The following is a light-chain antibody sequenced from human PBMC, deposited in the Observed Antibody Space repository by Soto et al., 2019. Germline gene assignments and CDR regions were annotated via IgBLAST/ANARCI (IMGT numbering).Light chain of an antibody. J-gene: IGKJ3*01. CDR1: QSVSSY. V-gene: IGKV3-11*01. CDR3: QQRT. Sequence: EIVLTQSPATLSLSPGERATLSCRASQSVSSYLAWYQQKPGQAPRLLIYDATNRATGIPARFIGSGSGTDCTLTTSRLEDEDFAVYYCQQRTFGPGTKVAIK. CDR2: DAT.